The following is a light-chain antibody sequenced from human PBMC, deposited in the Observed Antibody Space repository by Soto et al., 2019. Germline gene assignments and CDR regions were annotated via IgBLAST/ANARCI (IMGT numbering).Light chain of an antibody. Sequence: EIVLTQSPGTLSLSPGERATLSCRASQSVSSSYLAWYQQKPGQAPRLLIYGASSRATGIPDRFSGSGSGTEFTLTISNLQSEDFAVYYCQQYNNWPITFGQGTRLEIK. J-gene: IGKJ5*01. CDR2: GAS. CDR3: QQYNNWPIT. CDR1: QSVSSSY. V-gene: IGKV3-20*01.